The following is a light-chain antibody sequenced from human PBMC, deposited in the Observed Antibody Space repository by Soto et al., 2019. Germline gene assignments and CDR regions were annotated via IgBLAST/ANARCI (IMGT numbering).Light chain of an antibody. CDR2: DAS. V-gene: IGKV3D-20*02. Sequence: IVLTQSRYTLSLSPGRRATLSCRASQSFSSSYLAWYQQKPGQAPRVLIYDASNRATGIPARFSGSGSGTDFTLTISSLEPEEFAVYDCQQRSNWPPFGQGTRLEIK. J-gene: IGKJ5*01. CDR3: QQRSNWPP. CDR1: QSFSSSY.